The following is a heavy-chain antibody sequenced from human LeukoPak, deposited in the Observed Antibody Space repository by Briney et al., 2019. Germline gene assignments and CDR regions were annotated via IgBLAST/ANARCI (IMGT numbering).Heavy chain of an antibody. CDR2: INHNGNVN. Sequence: GGSLRLSCAASGFTVSSNYMSWVRQAPGKGLEWVASINHNGNVNYYVDSVEGRFTISRDNAKNSLYLQMSNLRAEDTAVYFCARGGGLDVWGQGATVTVSS. V-gene: IGHV3-7*03. D-gene: IGHD3-16*01. CDR3: ARGGGLDV. CDR1: GFTVSSNY. J-gene: IGHJ6*02.